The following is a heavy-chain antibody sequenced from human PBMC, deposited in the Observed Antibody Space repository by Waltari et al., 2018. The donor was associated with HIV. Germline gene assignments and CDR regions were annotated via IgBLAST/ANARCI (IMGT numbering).Heavy chain of an antibody. CDR1: GFTFSKYA. J-gene: IGHJ1*01. Sequence: EVHLVESGGGLVQPGGSLRLSCAASGFTFSKYARNWVRQAPGKGLEWVAYISSGSETIYYADSVKGRFTISRDNGQNSLFLQMSSLRDEDTAVYYCVRYSSAYHWGQGTLLTVSS. D-gene: IGHD5-18*01. V-gene: IGHV3-48*02. CDR2: ISSGSETI. CDR3: VRYSSAYH.